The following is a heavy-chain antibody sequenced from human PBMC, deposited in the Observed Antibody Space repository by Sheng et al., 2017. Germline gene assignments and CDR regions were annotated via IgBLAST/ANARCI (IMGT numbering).Heavy chain of an antibody. Sequence: QVQLQESGPGLVKPSETLSLTCTVSGGSISSYYWSWIRQPPGKGLEWIGYIYYSGSTNYNPSLKSRVTISVDTSKNQFSLKLSSVTAADTAVYYCARAAPSSSWPYNWFDPVGQEPWSPSPQ. CDR1: GGSISSYY. V-gene: IGHV4-59*01. J-gene: IGHJ5*02. CDR2: IYYSGST. CDR3: ARAAPSSSWPYNWFDP. D-gene: IGHD6-13*01.